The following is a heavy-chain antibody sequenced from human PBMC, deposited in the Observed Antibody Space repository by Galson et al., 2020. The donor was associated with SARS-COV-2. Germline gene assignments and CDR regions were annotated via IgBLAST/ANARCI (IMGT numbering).Heavy chain of an antibody. CDR2: IVVGSGNT. V-gene: IGHV1-58*01. CDR1: GFTFTSSA. J-gene: IGHJ3*02. D-gene: IGHD2-2*01. CDR3: AAPYCSSTSCRDAFDI. Sequence: SVKVSCKASGFTFTSSAVQWVRQARGQRLEWIGWIVVGSGNTNYAQKFQERVTITRDMSTSTAYMELSSLRSEDTAVYYCAAPYCSSTSCRDAFDIWGQGTMVTVSS.